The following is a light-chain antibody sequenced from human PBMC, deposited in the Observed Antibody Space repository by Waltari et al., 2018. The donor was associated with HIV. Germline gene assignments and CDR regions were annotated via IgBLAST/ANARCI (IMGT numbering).Light chain of an antibody. V-gene: IGLV2-11*01. CDR3: CSYAGIHTLV. CDR1: SRAVGNYDF. CDR2: DVA. Sequence: QSALTPPRSVSGSPGQSVTISCTGTSRAVGNYDFVSWYQQHPGKAPKLIIYDVAKRPSGVPDRFSGSKSGNTASLTISGLQAEDESDYYCCSYAGIHTLVFGGGTKLTVL. J-gene: IGLJ3*02.